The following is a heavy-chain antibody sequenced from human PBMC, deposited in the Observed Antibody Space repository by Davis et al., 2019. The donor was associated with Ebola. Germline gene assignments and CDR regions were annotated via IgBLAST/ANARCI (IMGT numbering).Heavy chain of an antibody. V-gene: IGHV4-39*07. Sequence: SETLSLTCTVSGGSISSSSYYWGWIRQPPGKGLEWIGSIYYSGSTYYNPSLKSRVTISVDTSKSQFSLRLSSVTAADTAVYYCARDRYSSSWYLFFDYWGQGTLVTVSS. CDR1: GGSISSSSYY. D-gene: IGHD6-13*01. CDR3: ARDRYSSSWYLFFDY. J-gene: IGHJ4*02. CDR2: IYYSGST.